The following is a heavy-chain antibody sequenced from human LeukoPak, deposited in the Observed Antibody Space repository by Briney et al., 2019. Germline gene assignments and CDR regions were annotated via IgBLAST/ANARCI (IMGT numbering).Heavy chain of an antibody. CDR2: IYYSGST. J-gene: IGHJ4*02. CDR3: ATFIVGATTDC. CDR1: GGSISSSSFY. V-gene: IGHV4-39*02. Sequence: SETLSLTRTVSGGSISSSSFYWGWIRQPPGKGLEWIASIYYSGSTFYNPSLKSRVSMSVDTSKNHFSLKLSSVTAADTAVYYCATFIVGATTDCWGQGTLVTVSS. D-gene: IGHD1-26*01.